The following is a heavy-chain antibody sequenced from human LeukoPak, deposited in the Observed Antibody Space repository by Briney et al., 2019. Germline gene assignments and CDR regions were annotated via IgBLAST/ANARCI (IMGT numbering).Heavy chain of an antibody. CDR3: AKDGGLWVSAHWGDS. Sequence: GGSLRLSCAASGFTFSSYAMSWVRQAPGKGLEWVSTISGSGGSTYYADSVKGRFTVSRDNSKTTLFLQMNSLRAEDTAVYYCAKDGGLWVSAHWGDSWGRGTLVTVSS. CDR2: ISGSGGST. CDR1: GFTFSSYA. D-gene: IGHD7-27*01. V-gene: IGHV3-23*01. J-gene: IGHJ4*02.